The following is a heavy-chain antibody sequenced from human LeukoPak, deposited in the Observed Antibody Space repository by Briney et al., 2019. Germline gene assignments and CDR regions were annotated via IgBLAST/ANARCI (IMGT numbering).Heavy chain of an antibody. CDR3: TRTYDYVWGSYRYTDFDY. V-gene: IGHV3-73*01. CDR2: IRSKANSYAT. J-gene: IGHJ4*02. CDR1: GFTFSGSA. D-gene: IGHD3-16*02. Sequence: LTGGSLRLSCAASGFTFSGSAMHWVRQASGKGLEWVGRIRSKANSYATAYAASVKGRFTISRDDSKNTAYLQTNSLKTEDTAVYYCTRTYDYVWGSYRYTDFDYWGQGTLVTVSS.